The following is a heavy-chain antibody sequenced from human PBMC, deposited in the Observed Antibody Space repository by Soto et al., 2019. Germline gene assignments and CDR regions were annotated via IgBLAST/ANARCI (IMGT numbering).Heavy chain of an antibody. CDR1: GFTFSIYA. J-gene: IGHJ6*02. CDR3: ARDRGGYVIDGMDV. Sequence: QVQLVESGGGVVQPGRSLRLSCAASGFTFSIYAMNWVRQAPGKGLEWVAVISYDGTNEYYADSVKGRFTISRDNSKNTLYLQMNSLRAEDMAVYYCARDRGGYVIDGMDVWGQGTTVTVSS. V-gene: IGHV3-30-3*01. D-gene: IGHD3-16*01. CDR2: ISYDGTNE.